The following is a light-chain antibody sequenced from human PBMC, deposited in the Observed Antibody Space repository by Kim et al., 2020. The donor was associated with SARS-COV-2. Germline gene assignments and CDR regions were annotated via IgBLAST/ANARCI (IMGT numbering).Light chain of an antibody. CDR2: GAS. Sequence: LSVCPGERATLSCRASQSVSSNLAWYQQKPGQAPRLLIYGASTRATGIPARFSGSGSGTEFTLTISSLQSEDFAVYYCQQYNNWHSFGQGTKLEI. CDR1: QSVSSN. V-gene: IGKV3-15*01. J-gene: IGKJ2*03. CDR3: QQYNNWHS.